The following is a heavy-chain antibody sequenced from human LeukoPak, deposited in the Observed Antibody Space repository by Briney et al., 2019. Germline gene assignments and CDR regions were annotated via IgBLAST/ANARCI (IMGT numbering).Heavy chain of an antibody. V-gene: IGHV3-30*18. CDR2: ISYDGSNK. CDR1: GFTFTNFG. D-gene: IGHD3-22*01. J-gene: IGHJ4*02. Sequence: PGVSLRLSCAASGFTFTNFGIHWVRQAPGKGLEWVSLISYDGSNKYYADSVKGRFTISRDNSKSTLFLQMNSLRTEDTAVYYCAKGYYYDSSAYYQHFDYWGQGTLVTVSS. CDR3: AKGYYYDSSAYYQHFDY.